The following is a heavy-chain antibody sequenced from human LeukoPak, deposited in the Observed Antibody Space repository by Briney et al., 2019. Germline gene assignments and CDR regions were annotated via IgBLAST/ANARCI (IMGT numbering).Heavy chain of an antibody. Sequence: SETLSLTCTVSGGSISSYYWSWIRQPPGKGLEWIGYIYYSGSTNYNPSLKSRVTISVDTSKNQFSLKLSSVTAADTAVYYCARVGGTNFYYYGMDVWGQGTTVTVSS. CDR1: GGSISSYY. CDR2: IYYSGST. V-gene: IGHV4-59*01. J-gene: IGHJ6*02. CDR3: ARVGGTNFYYYGMDV. D-gene: IGHD4-23*01.